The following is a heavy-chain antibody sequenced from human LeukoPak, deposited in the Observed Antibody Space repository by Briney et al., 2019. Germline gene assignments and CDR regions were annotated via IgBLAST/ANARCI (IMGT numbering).Heavy chain of an antibody. Sequence: GGSLRLSCAASEFTFSSYEMNWVRQAPGKGLEWVSSISGSGYSTYYADSVKGRFTISRDNSKNTLFLQMSSLRVEDTALYYCAIPDCTTTTCYFTGHGMDVWGQGTTVTVSS. CDR2: ISGSGYST. CDR3: AIPDCTTTTCYFTGHGMDV. D-gene: IGHD2-2*01. V-gene: IGHV3-23*01. CDR1: EFTFSSYE. J-gene: IGHJ6*02.